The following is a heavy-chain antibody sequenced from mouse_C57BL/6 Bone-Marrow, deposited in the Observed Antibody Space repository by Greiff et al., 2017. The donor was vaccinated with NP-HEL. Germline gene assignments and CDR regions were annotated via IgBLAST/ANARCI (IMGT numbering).Heavy chain of an antibody. CDR1: GFTFSDYY. J-gene: IGHJ2*01. Sequence: DVKLVESEGGLVQPGSSMKLSCTASGFTFSDYYMAWVRQVPEKGLEWVANINYDGSSTYYLDSLKSRFIISRDNAKNILYLQMSSLKSEDTATYYCAREWGYYYGSRWYFDYWGQGTTLTVSS. CDR3: AREWGYYYGSRWYFDY. CDR2: INYDGSST. V-gene: IGHV5-16*01. D-gene: IGHD1-1*01.